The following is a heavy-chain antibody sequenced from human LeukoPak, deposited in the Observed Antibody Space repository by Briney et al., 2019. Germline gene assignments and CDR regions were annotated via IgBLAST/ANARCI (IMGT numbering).Heavy chain of an antibody. V-gene: IGHV4-59*01. CDR3: ARDRSSGWYYYGMDV. D-gene: IGHD6-19*01. Sequence: SETLSLTCTVSGGSISSYYWSWIRQPAGKGLEWIGYIYYSGSTNYNPSLKSRVTISVDTSKNQFSLKLSSVTAADTAVYYCARDRSSGWYYYGMDVWGQGTTVTVSS. CDR2: IYYSGST. CDR1: GGSISSYY. J-gene: IGHJ6*02.